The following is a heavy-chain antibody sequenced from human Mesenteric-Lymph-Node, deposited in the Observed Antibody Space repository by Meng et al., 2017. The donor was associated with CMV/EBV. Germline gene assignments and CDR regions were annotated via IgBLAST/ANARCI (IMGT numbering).Heavy chain of an antibody. V-gene: IGHV3-21*01. CDR2: VSSGSFHI. Sequence: GESLKISCAASGFTFSSYAMSWVRQAPGKGLDWVSSVSSGSFHIYYADSVKGRFTISRDDANNLLYLQMSSLRAEDTAVYYCARDGNYYETSGYYSPRQFDYWGQGTLVTVSS. CDR1: GFTFSSYA. CDR3: ARDGNYYETSGYYSPRQFDY. J-gene: IGHJ4*02. D-gene: IGHD3-22*01.